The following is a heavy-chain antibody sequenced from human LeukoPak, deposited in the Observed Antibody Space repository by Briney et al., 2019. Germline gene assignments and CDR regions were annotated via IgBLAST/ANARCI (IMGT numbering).Heavy chain of an antibody. V-gene: IGHV3-23*01. Sequence: GGSLRLSCAASGFTFSSYGMSWVRQAPGKGLEWVSAISGSGGITSYADSVKGRFTISRDNSKNTLYLQMNSLRAEDTAVYYCARDYYDSGSYGGISFDYWGQGTLVTVSS. CDR2: ISGSGGIT. CDR3: ARDYYDSGSYGGISFDY. CDR1: GFTFSSYG. D-gene: IGHD3-10*01. J-gene: IGHJ4*02.